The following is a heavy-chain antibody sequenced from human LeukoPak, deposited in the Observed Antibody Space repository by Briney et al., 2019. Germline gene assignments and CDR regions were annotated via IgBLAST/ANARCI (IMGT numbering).Heavy chain of an antibody. D-gene: IGHD2-2*01. CDR3: ARDGLSTSYAFDI. V-gene: IGHV3-11*01. J-gene: IGHJ3*02. CDR1: GFTFSDYY. Sequence: RGSLRLSCAASGFTFSDYYMSWIRQAPGKGLEWISYINGTSGIIYYADSVKGRFTISRDNAKNSLYLQMNSLRADDTAVYYCARDGLSTSYAFDIWGQGTTVTVSS. CDR2: INGTSGII.